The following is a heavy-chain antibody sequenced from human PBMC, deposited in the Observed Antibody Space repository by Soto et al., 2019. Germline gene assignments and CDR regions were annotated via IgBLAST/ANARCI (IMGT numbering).Heavy chain of an antibody. CDR3: ARDAYYDFWSGYYNFDYYYYGMDV. Sequence: GASVKVSCKASGSTFTSNDFTWVRQAPGQGLEWMGWISAYSGNTNYAQKFQGRVTITRDTSASTAYMELSSLRSEDTAVYYCARDAYYDFWSGYYNFDYYYYGMDVWGQGTTVTVSS. CDR1: GSTFTSND. J-gene: IGHJ6*02. V-gene: IGHV1-18*01. D-gene: IGHD3-3*01. CDR2: ISAYSGNT.